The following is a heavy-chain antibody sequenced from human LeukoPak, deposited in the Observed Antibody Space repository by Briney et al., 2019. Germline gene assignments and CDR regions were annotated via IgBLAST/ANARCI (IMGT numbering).Heavy chain of an antibody. Sequence: PGGSLRLSCAASGFTFSSYWMSWVRQAPGKGLEWVANIKQDGNEKYYVDSVKGRFTISRDNAKNSLYLQMNSLRAEDTAVHYCARVDGSSGYYPYYFDYWGQGTLVTVSS. D-gene: IGHD3-22*01. CDR2: IKQDGNEK. CDR3: ARVDGSSGYYPYYFDY. J-gene: IGHJ4*02. CDR1: GFTFSSYW. V-gene: IGHV3-7*01.